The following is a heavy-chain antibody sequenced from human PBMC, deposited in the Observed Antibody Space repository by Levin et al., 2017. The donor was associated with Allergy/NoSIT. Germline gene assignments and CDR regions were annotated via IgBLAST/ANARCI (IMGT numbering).Heavy chain of an antibody. D-gene: IGHD6-19*01. CDR2: IKKDGSEK. CDR3: ARSYSSGWQLSDY. V-gene: IGHV3-7*01. CDR1: GFTFSSYW. Sequence: GGSLRLSCAASGFTFSSYWMSWVRQAPGKGLEWVANIKKDGSEKYYVDSVKGRFTISRDNAKNSLYLQMNSLRAEDTAVYYCARSYSSGWQLSDYWGQGTLVTVSS. J-gene: IGHJ4*02.